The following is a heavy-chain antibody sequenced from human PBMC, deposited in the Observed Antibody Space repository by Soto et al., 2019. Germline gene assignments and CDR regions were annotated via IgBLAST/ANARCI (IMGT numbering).Heavy chain of an antibody. V-gene: IGHV3-23*01. CDR1: GFTFSSYA. Sequence: PVGSLRLSCAASGFTFSSYAMSWVRQAPGKGLEWVSAISGSGGSTYYADSVKGRFTISRDNSKNTLYLQMNSLRAEDTAVYYCAKDLGAFDYGGNNDYWGQGTLVTVSS. CDR3: AKDLGAFDYGGNNDY. J-gene: IGHJ4*02. CDR2: ISGSGGST. D-gene: IGHD4-17*01.